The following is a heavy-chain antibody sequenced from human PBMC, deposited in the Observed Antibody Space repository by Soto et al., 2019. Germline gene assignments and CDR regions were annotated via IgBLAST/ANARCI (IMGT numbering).Heavy chain of an antibody. D-gene: IGHD2-15*01. CDR3: ARSQGGSSSLDIYYYYYYGMDV. J-gene: IGHJ6*02. CDR2: IIPIFGTA. Sequence: QVQLVQSGAEVKKPGSSVKVSCEAPGGTFSSYAISWVRQSPGQGLEWMGGIIPIFGTAKYAQKFQGRVTITADESTSTGYMELSSLRSEDTAVYYCARSQGGSSSLDIYYYYYYGMDVCGQGTTVTVSS. V-gene: IGHV1-69*01. CDR1: GGTFSSYA.